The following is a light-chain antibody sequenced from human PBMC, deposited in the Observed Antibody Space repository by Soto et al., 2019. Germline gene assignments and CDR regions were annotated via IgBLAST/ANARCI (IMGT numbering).Light chain of an antibody. Sequence: DIVMTQSPDSLAVSLGERATINCKSSQSVLYSSNNKNYLAWYQQKPGQPPKLLIYWVSTRESGVTDRFSGSGSGKDFTLTISSLQAEDVAVYYCQQYYSTPYTFGQGTKLEIK. J-gene: IGKJ2*01. V-gene: IGKV4-1*01. CDR1: QSVLYSSNNKNY. CDR3: QQYYSTPYT. CDR2: WVS.